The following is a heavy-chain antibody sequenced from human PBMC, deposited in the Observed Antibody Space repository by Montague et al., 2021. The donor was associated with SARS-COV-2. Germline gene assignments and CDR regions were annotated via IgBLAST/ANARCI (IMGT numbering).Heavy chain of an antibody. D-gene: IGHD3-16*02. CDR3: TRDYRSIVGDGLDI. J-gene: IGHJ3*02. V-gene: IGHV3-48*03. CDR2: ISTSAYTT. CDR1: GFTFSNYD. Sequence: SLRLSCAASGFTFSNYDMNWVRQAPGKGPEWISYISTSAYTTSYAGSAKGRFTISRDNGKNSLYLQMNSLRVEETAVYYCTRDYRSIVGDGLDIWGQGTKVTVSS.